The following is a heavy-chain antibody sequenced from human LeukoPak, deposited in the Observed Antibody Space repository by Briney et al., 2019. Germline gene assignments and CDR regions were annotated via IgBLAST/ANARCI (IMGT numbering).Heavy chain of an antibody. CDR3: ARTGDDYYYYYGMDV. V-gene: IGHV3-23*01. CDR2: ISGSGGST. J-gene: IGHJ6*02. CDR1: GFTFSSYA. Sequence: GGSLRLSCAASGFTFSSYAMGWVRQAPGKGLEWVSAISGSGGSTYYADSVKGRFTISRDNSKNTLYLQMNSLRAEDTAVYYCARTGDDYYYYYGMDVWGQGTTVTVSS.